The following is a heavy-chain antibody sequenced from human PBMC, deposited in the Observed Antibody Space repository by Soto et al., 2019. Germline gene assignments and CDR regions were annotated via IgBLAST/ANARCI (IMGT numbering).Heavy chain of an antibody. CDR1: GYTFTSYG. CDR2: ISAYNGDT. V-gene: IGHV1-18*01. CDR3: ASYFVARSPSNSLDS. D-gene: IGHD5-12*01. Sequence: ASVKVSCKASGYTFTSYGISWVRQAPGQGLEWMGWISAYNGDTNYAQKLQGRVTMTTDTSTSTAYMELRSLRSDDTAVYYCASYFVARSPSNSLDSWGHGTLVTVSS. J-gene: IGHJ5*01.